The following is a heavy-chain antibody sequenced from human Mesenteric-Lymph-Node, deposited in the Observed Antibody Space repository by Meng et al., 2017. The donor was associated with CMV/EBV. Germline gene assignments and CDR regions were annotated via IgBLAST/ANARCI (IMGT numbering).Heavy chain of an antibody. D-gene: IGHD3-10*01. CDR2: IYRDDNT. CDR3: TGDSVSNPNLDY. J-gene: IGHJ4*02. Sequence: ELRVGELGGGLVQPGGSLRLSCVASGFNVRDKYMSWVRQAPGKGLELVCIIYRDDNTYYIDSVKDRFTVSRDNSKNTMYLQMNSLRVEDTAVYYCTGDSVSNPNLDYWGQGTLVTVSS. CDR1: GFNVRDKY. V-gene: IGHV3-66*01.